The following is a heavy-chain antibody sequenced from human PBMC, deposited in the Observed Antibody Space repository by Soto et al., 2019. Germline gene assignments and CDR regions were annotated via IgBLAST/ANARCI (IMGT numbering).Heavy chain of an antibody. CDR3: ARGRGIAVGGFDFDY. J-gene: IGHJ4*02. Sequence: VKVSCKASGGTFSSYAISWVRRPPVQGLEWMGGIIPIFGTANYAQKFQGRVTITADESTSTAYMELSSLRSEDTAVYYCARGRGIAVGGFDFDYWGQGTLVTVSS. CDR2: IIPIFGTA. D-gene: IGHD6-19*01. CDR1: GGTFSSYA. V-gene: IGHV1-69*13.